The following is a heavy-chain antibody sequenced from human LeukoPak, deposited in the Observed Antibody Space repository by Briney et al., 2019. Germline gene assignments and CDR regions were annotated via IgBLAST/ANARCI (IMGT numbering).Heavy chain of an antibody. CDR1: GGSISSSSYY. D-gene: IGHD6-13*01. CDR2: IYYSGST. CDR3: ARWPLITRNRAAAGTVNWFDP. J-gene: IGHJ5*02. V-gene: IGHV4-39*01. Sequence: SETLSLTCTVSGGSISSSSYYWDWIRQPQGKGLEWIGSIYYSGSTYYNPSLKSRVTISVDTSKNQFSLKLSSVTAADTAVYYCARWPLITRNRAAAGTVNWFDPWGQGTLVTVSS.